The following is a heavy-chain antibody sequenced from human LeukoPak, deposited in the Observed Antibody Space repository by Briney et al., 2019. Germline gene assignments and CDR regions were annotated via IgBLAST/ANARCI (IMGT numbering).Heavy chain of an antibody. Sequence: SETLSLTCTVSGYSISSGYYWGWIRQPPGKGLEWIGEINHSGSTNYNPSLKSRVTISVDTSKNQFSLKLSSVTAADTAVYYCARLAVYYYYMDVWGKGTTVTVSS. CDR3: ARLAVYYYYMDV. J-gene: IGHJ6*03. CDR1: GYSISSGYY. V-gene: IGHV4-38-2*02. CDR2: INHSGST.